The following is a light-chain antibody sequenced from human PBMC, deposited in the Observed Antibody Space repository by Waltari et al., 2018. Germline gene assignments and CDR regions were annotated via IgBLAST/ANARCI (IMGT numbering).Light chain of an antibody. CDR1: SIGSNG. J-gene: IGLJ1*01. CDR3: QVWDTSSDHPFV. CDR2: DDS. Sequence: SSVLTQPPSVSVAPGKTARITCGGDSIGSNGVHWYQQKPGQAPVVVIHDDSDRSSGIPERFSGSNSENTATLTITGVEAGDEADYYCQVWDTSSDHPFVLGTGTEVTVL. V-gene: IGLV3-21*04.